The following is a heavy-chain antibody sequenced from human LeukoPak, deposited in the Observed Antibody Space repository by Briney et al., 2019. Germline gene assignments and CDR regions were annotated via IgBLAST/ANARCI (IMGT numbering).Heavy chain of an antibody. CDR1: GGPISSSF. V-gene: IGHV4-59*01. CDR2: IYYSGST. J-gene: IGHJ2*01. CDR3: ARRGANSGSYSHFDL. Sequence: PSETLSLTCTVSGGPISSSFLSWIRQPPGKGLEWIGHIYYSGSTNYNPSLKSRVTISVDTSKNQFSLKLSSVTAADTAVYSCARRGANSGSYSHFDLWGRGTLVTVSA. D-gene: IGHD1-26*01.